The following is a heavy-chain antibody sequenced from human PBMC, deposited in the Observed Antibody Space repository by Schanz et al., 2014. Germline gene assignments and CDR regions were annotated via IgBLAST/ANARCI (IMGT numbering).Heavy chain of an antibody. CDR3: AKQIHYDILTVTRN. CDR2: IYSGIGA. Sequence: QVQLVESGGGVVQFGRSLRLSCAASGFAFSVYGMHWVRQAPGKGLEWVSVIYSGIGAYYADSVKGRFTISRDNSKNTLYLQMNSLRAEDTAVYYCAKQIHYDILTVTRNWGQGTLVTVSS. CDR1: GFAFSVYG. J-gene: IGHJ4*02. V-gene: IGHV3-NL1*01. D-gene: IGHD3-9*01.